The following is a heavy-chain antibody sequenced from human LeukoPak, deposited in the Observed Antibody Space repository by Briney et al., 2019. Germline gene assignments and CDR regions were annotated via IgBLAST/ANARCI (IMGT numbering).Heavy chain of an antibody. V-gene: IGHV4-59*01. CDR2: IYYSGIT. CDR3: AKTGDRTGYYYYYMDV. CDR1: GDSINSYY. J-gene: IGHJ6*03. Sequence: PSETLSLTCTVSGDSINSYYWSWIRQPPGKGLEWIGCIYYSGITKYNPSLMSRVTISVDTSWNRFSLKLSSVTAADTALYYCAKTGDRTGYYYYYMDVWGKGTTVTVSS. D-gene: IGHD7-27*01.